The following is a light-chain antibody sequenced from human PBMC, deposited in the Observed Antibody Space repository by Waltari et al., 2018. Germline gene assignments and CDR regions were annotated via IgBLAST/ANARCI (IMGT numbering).Light chain of an antibody. Sequence: DIVMTQSPDSLAVSLGERATINCKSSQTILYNTNNKNYLAWYQQKPRQPPKLLIYWASTRESGVPDRFSGSGSGTDFTFTISSLQAEDVAVYYCHQYYTTPITFGQGTRLEIK. CDR3: HQYYTTPIT. CDR2: WAS. CDR1: QTILYNTNNKNY. J-gene: IGKJ5*01. V-gene: IGKV4-1*01.